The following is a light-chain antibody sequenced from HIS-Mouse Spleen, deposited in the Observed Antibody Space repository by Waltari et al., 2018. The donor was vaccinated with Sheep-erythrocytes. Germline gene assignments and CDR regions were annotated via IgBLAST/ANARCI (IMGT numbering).Light chain of an antibody. CDR3: QQSYSTPQFT. V-gene: IGKV1-39*01. CDR1: QSISSY. J-gene: IGKJ3*01. CDR2: AAS. Sequence: DIQMTQSPSSLSASVGDRVTITCRASQSISSYLNWYQQKPGKAPKLLFYAASSLQSGVPSRFSCSGSGTDFTLTISSLQPEDFATYYCQQSYSTPQFTFGPGTKVDIK.